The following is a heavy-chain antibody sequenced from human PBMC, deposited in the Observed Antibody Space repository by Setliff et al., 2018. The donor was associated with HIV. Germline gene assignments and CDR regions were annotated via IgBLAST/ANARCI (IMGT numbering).Heavy chain of an antibody. J-gene: IGHJ4*02. D-gene: IGHD3-16*01. CDR3: ARGMGVLTDFAY. V-gene: IGHV1-18*01. CDR2: ISAYNGNT. Sequence: ASVKVSCKASGYTFTSYGISWVRQAPGQGLEWMGWISAYNGNTNYAQKFQGRVTMTSDTSISTAYMELSRLRSDDTAVYYCARGMGVLTDFAYWGQGTRVTVSS. CDR1: GYTFTSYG.